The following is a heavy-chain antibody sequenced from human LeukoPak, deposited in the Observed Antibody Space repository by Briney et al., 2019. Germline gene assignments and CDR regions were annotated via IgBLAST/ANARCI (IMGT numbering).Heavy chain of an antibody. D-gene: IGHD2-2*01. J-gene: IGHJ4*02. CDR2: INHSGST. V-gene: IGHV4-34*01. CDR3: AREYCSSTSCYFSYVDY. Sequence: PSETLSLTCTVSGGSISSYYWSWIRQPPGKGLEWIGEINHSGSTNYNPSLKSRVTISVDTSKNQFSLKLSSVTAADTAVYYCAREYCSSTSCYFSYVDYWGQGTLVTVSS. CDR1: GGSISSYY.